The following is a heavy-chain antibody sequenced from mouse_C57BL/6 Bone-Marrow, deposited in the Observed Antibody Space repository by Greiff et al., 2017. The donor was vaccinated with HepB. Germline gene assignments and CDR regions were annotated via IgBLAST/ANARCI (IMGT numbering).Heavy chain of an antibody. V-gene: IGHV3-6*01. CDR1: GYSITSGYY. J-gene: IGHJ4*01. Sequence: EVQLQQSGPGLVKPSQSLSLTCSVTGYSITSGYYWNWIRQFPGNKLEWMGYISYDGSNNYNPSLKNRISITRDTSKNQFFLKLNSVTTEDTATYYCARNWSYAMDYWGQGTSVTVSS. CDR2: ISYDGSN. D-gene: IGHD4-1*01. CDR3: ARNWSYAMDY.